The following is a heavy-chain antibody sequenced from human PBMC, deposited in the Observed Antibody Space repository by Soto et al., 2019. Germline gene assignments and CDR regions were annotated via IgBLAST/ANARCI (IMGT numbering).Heavy chain of an antibody. CDR2: ISGSGGST. J-gene: IGHJ6*02. D-gene: IGHD2-2*01. CDR3: AKKRYQLLLPYYYGMDV. V-gene: IGHV3-23*01. Sequence: GGSLRLSCAASGFTFSSYAMSWVRQAPGKGLEWVSAISGSGGSTYYADSVKGRFTISRDNSKNTLYLQMNSLRAEDTAVYYCAKKRYQLLLPYYYGMDVWGQGTTVTVSS. CDR1: GFTFSSYA.